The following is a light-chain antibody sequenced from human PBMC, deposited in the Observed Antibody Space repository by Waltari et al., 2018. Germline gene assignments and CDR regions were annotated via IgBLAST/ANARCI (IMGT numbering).Light chain of an antibody. Sequence: EIVLTQSPATLSLSPGERATLSCRASQSVSSYLAWYQQKPGQAPRLLIYDASNRATDIPARFSGSGSGTDFTLIISSLEPEDFAVYYCQQRSNFMYTFGQGTKLEIK. J-gene: IGKJ2*01. CDR1: QSVSSY. V-gene: IGKV3-11*01. CDR2: DAS. CDR3: QQRSNFMYT.